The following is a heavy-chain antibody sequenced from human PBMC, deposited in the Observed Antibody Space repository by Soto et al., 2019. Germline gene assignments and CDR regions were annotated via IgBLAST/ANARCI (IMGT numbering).Heavy chain of an antibody. CDR2: IKSKTDGGTT. CDR1: GFTFSNAW. J-gene: IGHJ4*02. CDR3: TSSGYSYAYFRN. D-gene: IGHD5-18*01. V-gene: IGHV3-15*01. Sequence: EVQVVESGGGLVKPGGSLRLSCAASGFTFSNAWMSWVRLAPGKGLEWGGRIKSKTDGGTTDYVAPVKGRFTISRDDSKDTLYLQMNSLKTEDTAVYYCTSSGYSYAYFRNWGQGTLVTVSS.